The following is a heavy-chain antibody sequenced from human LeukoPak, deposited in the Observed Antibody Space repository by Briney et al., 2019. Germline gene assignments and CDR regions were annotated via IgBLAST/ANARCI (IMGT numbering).Heavy chain of an antibody. D-gene: IGHD2-2*01. CDR3: VKGGYCTSTTCLFVF. CDR2: VAGGGGGT. CDR1: GFTFSSSA. J-gene: IGHJ4*02. Sequence: PGGSLRLSCAASGFTFSSSAMAWVRQAPGERLEWVSSVAGGGGGTNYAGSIKARFTISRDNAKNTLYLQMSSLRAEDTAIYYCVKGGYCTSTTCLFVFWGQGTLVTVSS. V-gene: IGHV3-23*01.